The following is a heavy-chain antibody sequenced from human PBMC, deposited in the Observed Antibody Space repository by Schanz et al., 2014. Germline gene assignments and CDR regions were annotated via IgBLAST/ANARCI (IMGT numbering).Heavy chain of an antibody. J-gene: IGHJ6*02. CDR2: IGYDGSEK. D-gene: IGHD6-19*01. Sequence: QVQLVESGGGVVQLGRSLRLSCATSGLNFDYYGMNWVRQAPGKGLEWVANIGYDGSEKYYVDSVKGRFTISRDNSKDTLYLQMSGLTPEDTAVYYCASVIMVAGNHRDGRDVWGQGTTVIVSS. V-gene: IGHV3-33*01. CDR1: GLNFDYYG. CDR3: ASVIMVAGNHRDGRDV.